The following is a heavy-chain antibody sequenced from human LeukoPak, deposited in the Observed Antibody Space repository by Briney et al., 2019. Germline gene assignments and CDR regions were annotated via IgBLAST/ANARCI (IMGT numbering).Heavy chain of an antibody. Sequence: ASVKVSCKASGYTFTGYYMHWVRQAPGQGLDWMGRINPNSGGTNYAQKFQGRVTMTRDTSISTAYMELSRLRSDDTAVYYCARDYDFWSGHRWFDPWGQGTLVTVSS. D-gene: IGHD3-3*01. J-gene: IGHJ5*02. V-gene: IGHV1-2*06. CDR3: ARDYDFWSGHRWFDP. CDR2: INPNSGGT. CDR1: GYTFTGYY.